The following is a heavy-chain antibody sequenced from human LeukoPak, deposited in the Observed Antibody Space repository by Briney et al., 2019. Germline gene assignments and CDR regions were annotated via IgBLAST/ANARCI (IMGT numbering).Heavy chain of an antibody. CDR2: IIPIFGTA. J-gene: IGHJ4*02. CDR3: ARGLDDSSGFRIDY. CDR1: GGTFSSYA. V-gene: IGHV1-69*01. D-gene: IGHD3-22*01. Sequence: SVEVSCKASGGTFSSYAISWVRQAPGQGLEWMGGIIPIFGTANYAQKFQGRVTTTADESTSTAYMELSSLRSEDTAVYYCARGLDDSSGFRIDYWGQGTLVTVSS.